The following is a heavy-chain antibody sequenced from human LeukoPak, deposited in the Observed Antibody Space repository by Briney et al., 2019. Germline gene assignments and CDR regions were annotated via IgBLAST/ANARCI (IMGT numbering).Heavy chain of an antibody. CDR2: ISSSGSTI. CDR1: GFTFSSYE. D-gene: IGHD5-18*01. Sequence: GGSLRLSCAASGFTFSSYEMNWVRQAPGKGLEWVSYISSSGSTIYYADSVKGRFTISRDNAKNSLYLQMNSLRAEDTAVYYCARQVGYSYGYGESSDWGHGNLVTVSS. CDR3: ARQVGYSYGYGESSD. V-gene: IGHV3-48*03. J-gene: IGHJ4*01.